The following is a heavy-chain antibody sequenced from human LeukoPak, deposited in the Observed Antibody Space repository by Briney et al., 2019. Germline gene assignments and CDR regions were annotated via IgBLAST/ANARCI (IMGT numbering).Heavy chain of an antibody. Sequence: GASVKVSCKASGYTFTGYYMHWVRQAPGQGLEWMGWINPNSGGTNYAQKFQGRVTMTRDTSISTAYMELSRLRSDDTAVYYCAKRGNSGSHYYFDCWGQGTLVTVSS. J-gene: IGHJ4*02. V-gene: IGHV1-2*02. CDR3: AKRGNSGSHYYFDC. CDR1: GYTFTGYY. D-gene: IGHD1-26*01. CDR2: INPNSGGT.